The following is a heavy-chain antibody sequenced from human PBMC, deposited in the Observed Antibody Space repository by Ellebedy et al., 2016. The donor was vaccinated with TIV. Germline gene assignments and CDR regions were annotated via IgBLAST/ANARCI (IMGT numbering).Heavy chain of an antibody. CDR1: GIIVSDFF. D-gene: IGHD2-21*01. Sequence: GESLKISCEASGIIVSDFFMNWVRQAPGKGLEWVSVLYPDAKTNYTDSVNGIFIVSRDSSKNTLSLQMNSLTAEDTAVYYCARDPGGGGDFGDNWFDPWGQGTLVNVSS. V-gene: IGHV3-66*01. CDR3: ARDPGGGGDFGDNWFDP. J-gene: IGHJ5*02. CDR2: LYPDAKT.